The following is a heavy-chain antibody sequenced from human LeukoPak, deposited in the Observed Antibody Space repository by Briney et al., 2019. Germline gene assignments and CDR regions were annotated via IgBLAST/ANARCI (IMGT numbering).Heavy chain of an antibody. D-gene: IGHD5-12*01. CDR3: ARFGYSGWNLEY. CDR1: GFTFSSYG. V-gene: IGHV3-7*01. J-gene: IGHJ4*02. CDR2: INQGGSLN. Sequence: GGSLRLSCAASGFTFSSYGMHWVRQSPGKGLEWVASINQGGSLNYYVDSVKGRFTISRDDAKSSLYVRMDSLRDEDTAVYYCARFGYSGWNLEYWGQGTLVTVSS.